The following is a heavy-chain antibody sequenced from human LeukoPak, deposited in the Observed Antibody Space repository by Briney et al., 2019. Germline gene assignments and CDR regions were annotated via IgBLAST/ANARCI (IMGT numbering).Heavy chain of an antibody. D-gene: IGHD2-2*01. CDR1: GFTFSSYA. Sequence: GGSLRLSCAASGFTFSSYAMNWVRQAPGEGLEWVSVISGSGSTTYYADSVKGRFTISRENSKNTLSLQMNSLRAEDTAVYYCAKHSSAYYSYYYMDVWGKGTTVTVSS. CDR3: AKHSSAYYSYYYMDV. J-gene: IGHJ6*03. V-gene: IGHV3-23*01. CDR2: ISGSGSTT.